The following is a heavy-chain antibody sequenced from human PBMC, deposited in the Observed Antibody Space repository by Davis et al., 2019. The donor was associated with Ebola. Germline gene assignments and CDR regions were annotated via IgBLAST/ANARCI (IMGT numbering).Heavy chain of an antibody. J-gene: IGHJ6*02. D-gene: IGHD6-19*01. CDR2: ISSSGSTI. Sequence: GESLKISCAASGFTFSSYEMNWVRQAPGKGLEWVSYISSSGSTIYYADSVKGRFTISRDNAKNSLYLQMNSLRAEDTAVYYCARDQGIAVAGVYYYYYGMDVWGQGTTVTVSS. CDR1: GFTFSSYE. CDR3: ARDQGIAVAGVYYYYYGMDV. V-gene: IGHV3-48*03.